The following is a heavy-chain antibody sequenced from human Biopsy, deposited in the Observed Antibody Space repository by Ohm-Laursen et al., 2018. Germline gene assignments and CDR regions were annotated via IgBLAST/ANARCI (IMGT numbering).Heavy chain of an antibody. J-gene: IGHJ4*02. CDR3: ARDGEAKYCKHGVCPSDI. D-gene: IGHD2-8*01. V-gene: IGHV3-21*01. CDR1: GFTFSGFS. Sequence: GSLRLSCAASGFTFSGFSMNWVCQAPGKGLEWVSSISASGNHIYYTDSVKGRFTVSRDNGKNSVYLQMNSLRVEDTAVYYCARDGEAKYCKHGVCPSDIWGQGTLVTVSS. CDR2: ISASGNHI.